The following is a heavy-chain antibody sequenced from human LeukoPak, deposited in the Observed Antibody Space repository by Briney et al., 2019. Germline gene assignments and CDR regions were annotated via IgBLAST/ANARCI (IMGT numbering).Heavy chain of an antibody. D-gene: IGHD3-16*01. J-gene: IGHJ5*02. Sequence: PSQTLSLTCTVSGGSISSGSYYWSWIRQPAGKGLEWIGRIYTSGSTYYNPSLKSRVTISVDTSKNQFSLKLSSVTAADTGVYYCARDGGTRLGFDPWGQGTLVTVSS. V-gene: IGHV4-61*02. CDR2: IYTSGST. CDR1: GGSISSGSYY. CDR3: ARDGGTRLGFDP.